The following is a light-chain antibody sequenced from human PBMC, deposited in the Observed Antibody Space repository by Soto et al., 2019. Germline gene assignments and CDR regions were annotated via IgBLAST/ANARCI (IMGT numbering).Light chain of an antibody. V-gene: IGKV1-39*01. CDR3: QQSYGTPR. Sequence: DIQMTQSPSSLSASVGYRFTITCRASQSISNYLNWYQQNPGKAPKLLIYAASSLQSGVPSRFSGSGSGTHFTLTISSLQPEDFPTYYCQQSYGTPRFGQGTKVDIK. CDR1: QSISNY. J-gene: IGKJ1*01. CDR2: AAS.